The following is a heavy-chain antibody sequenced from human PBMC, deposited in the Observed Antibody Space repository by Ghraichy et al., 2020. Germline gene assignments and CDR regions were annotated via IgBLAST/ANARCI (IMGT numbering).Heavy chain of an antibody. CDR2: VYFRGST. V-gene: IGHV4-39*07. Sequence: GSLSLTCRVSGGSISTTRNEWAWIRQPPGKGLEWIGNVYFRGSTYYNPSLQSRVTISVDTSKDQFSLRLDSVTAADTALYYCARDNTLVRGGRGWFDPWGQGTLVIVSS. CDR1: GGSISTTRNE. J-gene: IGHJ5*02. CDR3: ARDNTLVRGGRGWFDP. D-gene: IGHD3-10*01.